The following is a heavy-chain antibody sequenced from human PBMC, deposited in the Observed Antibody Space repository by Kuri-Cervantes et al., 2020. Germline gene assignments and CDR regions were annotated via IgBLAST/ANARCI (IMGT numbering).Heavy chain of an antibody. V-gene: IGHV3-21*01. CDR3: ARDHVLYGGNSEGSLDY. CDR1: GFTFSSYS. J-gene: IGHJ4*02. D-gene: IGHD4-23*01. Sequence: GGSVRLSCAASGFTFSSYSMNWVRQAPGKGLEWVSSISSSSSYIYYADSVKGRFTISRDNAKNSLNLQRNSLRAEDTAVYYCARDHVLYGGNSEGSLDYWGQGTLVTVSS. CDR2: ISSSSSYI.